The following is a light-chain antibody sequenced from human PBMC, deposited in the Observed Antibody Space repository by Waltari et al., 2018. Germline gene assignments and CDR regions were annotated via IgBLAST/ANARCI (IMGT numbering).Light chain of an antibody. J-gene: IGLJ1*01. CDR2: YDS. V-gene: IGLV3-21*04. CDR3: QVWHADIDPGV. Sequence: SYVLTQPPSVSVAPGETASITCGGDDLGRHSVRWSQQKPGQAPALVLFYDSDRPSGIRVRFSGSNSGNTATLTITSVEAVDEARYDCQVWHADIDPGVFGTGTEVTVL. CDR1: DLGRHS.